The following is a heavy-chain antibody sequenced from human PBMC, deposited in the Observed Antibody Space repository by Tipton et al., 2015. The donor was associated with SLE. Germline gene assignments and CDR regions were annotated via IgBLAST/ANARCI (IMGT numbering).Heavy chain of an antibody. CDR2: INPNSGGT. J-gene: IGHJ4*02. D-gene: IGHD2-15*01. Sequence: QSGAEVKKPGASVKVSCKASGYTFTGYYMHWVRQAPGQGLEWMGWINPNSGGTNYAQKLQGRVTMTTDTSTSTAYMELRSLRADDPAVYYCAVVVAGRCFDYWGQGTLVTVSS. V-gene: IGHV1-2*02. CDR3: AVVVAGRCFDY. CDR1: GYTFTGYY.